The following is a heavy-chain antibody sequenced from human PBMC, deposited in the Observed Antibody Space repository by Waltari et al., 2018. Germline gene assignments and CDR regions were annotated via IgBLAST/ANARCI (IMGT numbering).Heavy chain of an antibody. CDR1: GYSFTNHW. CDR3: ARLRGRSPADDLDY. D-gene: IGHD3-10*01. Sequence: EVQLVQSGAEVKKPGESLRISCKGSGYSFTNHWIAWVRQMPGKGLEWMGSIYPGNSETRDSPSFQGQVTISADESLTTAYLQWGSLKASDTAMYYCARLRGRSPADDLDYWGQGTLVSVSS. CDR2: IYPGNSET. J-gene: IGHJ4*02. V-gene: IGHV5-51*01.